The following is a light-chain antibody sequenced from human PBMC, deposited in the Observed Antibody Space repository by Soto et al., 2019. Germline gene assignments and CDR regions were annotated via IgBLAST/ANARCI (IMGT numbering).Light chain of an antibody. CDR3: CSYAGSYTYV. CDR2: DVS. CDR1: SSDVGGYNY. J-gene: IGLJ1*01. Sequence: ALTQPRSVSGSPGQSVTISCTGTSSDVGGYNYVSWYQQHPGKAPKLMIYDVSKRPSGVPDSFSGSKSGNTASLTISGLQAEDEADYYCCSYAGSYTYVFGTGTKVTVL. V-gene: IGLV2-11*01.